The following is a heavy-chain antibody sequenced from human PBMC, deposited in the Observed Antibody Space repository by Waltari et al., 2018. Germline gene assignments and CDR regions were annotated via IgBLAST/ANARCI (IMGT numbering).Heavy chain of an antibody. J-gene: IGHJ6*02. CDR3: ARTLRIAAAGTYYYGMDV. Sequence: QVQLVQSGAEVKKPGSSVKVSCKASGGTFSSYTISWVRQAPGQGLEWMGRIIPSLGKANYAQKFQGRVTITADKSTSTAYMELSSLRSEDTAVYYCARTLRIAAAGTYYYGMDVWGQGTTVTVSS. V-gene: IGHV1-69*02. D-gene: IGHD6-13*01. CDR2: IIPSLGKA. CDR1: GGTFSSYT.